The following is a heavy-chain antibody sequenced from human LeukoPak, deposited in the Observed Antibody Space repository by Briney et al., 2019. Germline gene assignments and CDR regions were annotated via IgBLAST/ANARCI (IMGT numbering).Heavy chain of an antibody. CDR2: ISAYNGYT. CDR1: AYPFTSYG. J-gene: IGHJ4*01. CDR3: ARVRDRGGSCYPPDY. Sequence: ASVKVSCKASAYPFTSYGINWVRQAPGQGLEWMGWISAYNGYTNYTHNLQGRVTMTIDTSTSTAYMELRSLRSDDTAVYYCARVRDRGGSCYPPDYWGQEPWSPSPQ. V-gene: IGHV1-18*01. D-gene: IGHD2-15*01.